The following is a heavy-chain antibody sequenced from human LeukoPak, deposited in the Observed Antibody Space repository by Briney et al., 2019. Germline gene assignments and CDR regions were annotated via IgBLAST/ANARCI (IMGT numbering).Heavy chain of an antibody. Sequence: GGSLRLSCAASGFTFSSYSMNWVRQAPGKGLEWVSSISSSSSYIYYADSVKGRFTISRDNAKNSLYLQINSLRAEDTAVYYCARGGSITYCSSTSCYDDYWGQGTLVTVSS. D-gene: IGHD2-2*01. CDR3: ARGGSITYCSSTSCYDDY. CDR2: ISSSSSYI. V-gene: IGHV3-21*01. CDR1: GFTFSSYS. J-gene: IGHJ4*02.